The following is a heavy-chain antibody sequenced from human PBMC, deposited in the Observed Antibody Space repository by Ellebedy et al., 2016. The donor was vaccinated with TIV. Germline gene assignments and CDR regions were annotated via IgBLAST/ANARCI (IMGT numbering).Heavy chain of an antibody. CDR2: ISGSGGST. J-gene: IGHJ4*02. D-gene: IGHD3-22*01. Sequence: GGSLRLXXAASGFTFSSYAMSWVRQAPGKGLEWVSAISGSGGSTYYADSVKGRFTISRDNSKNTLYLQMNSLRAEDTAVYYCARDTYYYDSSGYYLDWGQGTLVTVSS. CDR3: ARDTYYYDSSGYYLD. CDR1: GFTFSSYA. V-gene: IGHV3-23*01.